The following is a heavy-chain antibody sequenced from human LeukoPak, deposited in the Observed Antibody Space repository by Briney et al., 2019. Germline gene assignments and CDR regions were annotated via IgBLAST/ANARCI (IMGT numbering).Heavy chain of an antibody. V-gene: IGHV3-21*01. CDR1: GFTFSSYS. CDR3: ARDRGDYDFWSGSTGFDY. J-gene: IGHJ4*02. D-gene: IGHD3-3*01. Sequence: GGSLRLSCAASGFTFSSYSMNWVRQAPGKGLEWVSSISSSSSYIYYADSVKGRFTISRDNAKNSLYLQMNSLRAEDTAVYYCARDRGDYDFWSGSTGFDYWGQGTLVTVSS. CDR2: ISSSSSYI.